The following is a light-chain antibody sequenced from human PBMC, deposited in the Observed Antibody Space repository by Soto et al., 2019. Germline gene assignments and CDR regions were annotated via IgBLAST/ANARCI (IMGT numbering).Light chain of an antibody. CDR2: DVS. J-gene: IGKJ1*01. CDR1: QTISSW. Sequence: DIQMTQSPSTLSASVGDRVTITCRASQTISSWLAWYQQKPGKAPKLLIYDVSTLGSGVPSRFSGSGSGTDFTLTISRLQTDDFATYYRQQSNTFWTFGQGTKVEIK. CDR3: QQSNTFWT. V-gene: IGKV1-5*01.